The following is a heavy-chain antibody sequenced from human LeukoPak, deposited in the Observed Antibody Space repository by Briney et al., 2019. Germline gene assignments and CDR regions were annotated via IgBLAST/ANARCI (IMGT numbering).Heavy chain of an antibody. CDR1: GFTFSSYA. Sequence: PGGSLRLSCAASGFTFSSYAMHWVRQAPGKGLEWVAVISYDGSNKYYADSVKGRFTISRDNAKNSLYLQMNSLRAEDTAVYYCARSPQWLSIDYFDYWGQGTLVTVSS. J-gene: IGHJ4*02. V-gene: IGHV3-30-3*01. D-gene: IGHD6-19*01. CDR3: ARSPQWLSIDYFDY. CDR2: ISYDGSNK.